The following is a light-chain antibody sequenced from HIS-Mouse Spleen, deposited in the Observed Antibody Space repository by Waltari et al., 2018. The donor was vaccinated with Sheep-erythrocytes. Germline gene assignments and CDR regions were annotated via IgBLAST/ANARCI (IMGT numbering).Light chain of an antibody. CDR2: DVS. V-gene: IGLV2-11*01. J-gene: IGLJ1*01. CDR3: CSYAGSYNHV. CDR1: SSDVAGYYY. Sequence: QSALTQPRSVSGSSGQSVTISCTGTSSDVAGYYYVSWYQQHPGKAPKLMIYDVSKRPSGVPDRFSGSKSGNTASLTISGLQAEDEADYYCCSYAGSYNHVFATGTKVTVL.